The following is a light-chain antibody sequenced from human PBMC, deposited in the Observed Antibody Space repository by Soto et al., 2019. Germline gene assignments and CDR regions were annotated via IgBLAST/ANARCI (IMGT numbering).Light chain of an antibody. CDR3: QQYNNWPPLT. J-gene: IGKJ4*01. Sequence: EIVLTQSPATLSLSPGERATLSCRASQSVISYLAWYQQKPGQAPRLLIYDASNRATGIPARFSGSGSGTEFTLTISSLQSEDFAVYYCQQYNNWPPLTFGGGTKVDIK. CDR1: QSVISY. CDR2: DAS. V-gene: IGKV3-11*01.